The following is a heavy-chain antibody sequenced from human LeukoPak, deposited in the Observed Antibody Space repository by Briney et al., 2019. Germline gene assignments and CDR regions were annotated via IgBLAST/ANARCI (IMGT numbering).Heavy chain of an antibody. Sequence: ASVRVSCKVSGYTLTELSIHWVRQAPGKGLEWMGGFDPEDGETIYAQKFQGRVTMTEDTSTDTAYMELSSLRSEDTAVYYCAEMSIVGATTPSEYFQHWGQGTLVTVSS. CDR2: FDPEDGET. J-gene: IGHJ1*01. V-gene: IGHV1-24*01. CDR1: GYTLTELS. D-gene: IGHD1-26*01. CDR3: AEMSIVGATTPSEYFQH.